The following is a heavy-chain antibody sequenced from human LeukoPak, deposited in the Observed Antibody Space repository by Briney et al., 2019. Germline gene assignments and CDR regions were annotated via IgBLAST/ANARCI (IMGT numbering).Heavy chain of an antibody. V-gene: IGHV3-15*01. Sequence: PGGSLRLSCAASGFTFSNAWMSWVRQAPGKGLGWVGRIKSKTDGGTTDYAAPVKGRFTISRDDSKNTLYLQMNSLKTEDTAVYYCTTDFESGPNCGGDCPNAFDIWGQGTMVTVSS. D-gene: IGHD2-21*02. CDR1: GFTFSNAW. CDR3: TTDFESGPNCGGDCPNAFDI. J-gene: IGHJ3*02. CDR2: IKSKTDGGTT.